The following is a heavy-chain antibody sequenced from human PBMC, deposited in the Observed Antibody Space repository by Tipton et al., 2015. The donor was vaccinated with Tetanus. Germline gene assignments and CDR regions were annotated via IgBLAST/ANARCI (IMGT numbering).Heavy chain of an antibody. Sequence: SLRLSCTASGFSFDEYAMHWVRQIAGKGLEWVSGISGSDGSTYYADSVRGRFTISRDNSKNTLYLQMNSLRAEDTAAYYCAKDGCFSVGCLGSDYWGQGNLVTVSS. CDR2: ISGSDGST. J-gene: IGHJ4*02. V-gene: IGHV3-23*01. CDR3: AKDGCFSVGCLGSDY. CDR1: GFSFDEYA. D-gene: IGHD5/OR15-5a*01.